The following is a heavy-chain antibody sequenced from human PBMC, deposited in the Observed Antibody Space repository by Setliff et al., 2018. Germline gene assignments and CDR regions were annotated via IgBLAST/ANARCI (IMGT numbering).Heavy chain of an antibody. Sequence: PSETLSLTCTVSGGSINSGSYYWGWIRQPPGKGLEWIGSIYYSGSTYYNPSLKSRVTISLDTSKNQFSLKLTSVTAADTAVYYCASGLNWLSSTEFDYWGQGTLVTVSS. CDR1: GGSINSGSYY. CDR3: ASGLNWLSSTEFDY. D-gene: IGHD1-20*01. J-gene: IGHJ4*02. CDR2: IYYSGST. V-gene: IGHV4-39*07.